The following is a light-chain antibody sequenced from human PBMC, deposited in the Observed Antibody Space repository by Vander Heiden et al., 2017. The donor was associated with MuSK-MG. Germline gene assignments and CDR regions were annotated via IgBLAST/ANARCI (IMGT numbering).Light chain of an antibody. J-gene: IGLJ1*01. V-gene: IGLV3-1*01. CDR3: QAWDSSTAV. CDR1: KLGDKY. Sequence: SSELTQPPSLSVSPGQTASITCSGDKLGDKYACWYQQKPGQSPVLVIYKDSKRPSGIPERFSGSNSGNTATLTISGTQAMDEADYYCQAWDSSTAVFGTGTKVTVL. CDR2: KDS.